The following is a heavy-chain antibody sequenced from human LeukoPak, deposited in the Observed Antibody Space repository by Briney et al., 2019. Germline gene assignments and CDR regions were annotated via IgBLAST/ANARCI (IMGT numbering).Heavy chain of an antibody. CDR2: ISAYNGNT. J-gene: IGHJ5*02. D-gene: IGHD3-22*01. V-gene: IGHV1-18*01. Sequence: ASVKVSCKASGYTFTSYGISWVRQAPGQGLEWMGWISAYNGNTNYAQKLQGRVTMTTDTSTSTAYMELRSLRSDDTAVYYCAREAVRDYYDSSGYHWFDPWGQGTLVTVSS. CDR3: AREAVRDYYDSSGYHWFDP. CDR1: GYTFTSYG.